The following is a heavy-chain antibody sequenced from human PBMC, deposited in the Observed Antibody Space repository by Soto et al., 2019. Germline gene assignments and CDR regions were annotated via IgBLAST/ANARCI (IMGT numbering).Heavy chain of an antibody. Sequence: PGGSLRLSCAASGFTFSSYWMSWVRQAPGKGLEWVANIKQDGSEKYYVDSEKGRFTISRDNAKNSLYLQMNSLRAEDTAVYYCASGSYYLLYAFDIWGQGTMVTVSS. V-gene: IGHV3-7*01. CDR1: GFTFSSYW. CDR3: ASGSYYLLYAFDI. J-gene: IGHJ3*02. CDR2: IKQDGSEK. D-gene: IGHD1-26*01.